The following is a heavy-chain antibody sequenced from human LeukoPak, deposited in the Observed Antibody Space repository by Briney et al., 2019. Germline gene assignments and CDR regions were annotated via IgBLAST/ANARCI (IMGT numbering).Heavy chain of an antibody. CDR2: IRYDGSNK. CDR3: ARGDTQSKYRQFDS. J-gene: IGHJ4*02. V-gene: IGHV3-30*02. Sequence: GGSLRLSCAASGFSFSSYGMHWVRQAPGKGLEWVVFIRYDGSNKYYADSVKGRFTISRDNSKNTLYLQMNSLRAEDTAVYYCARGDTQSKYRQFDSWGQGSLVIVSS. CDR1: GFSFSSYG. D-gene: IGHD1-26*01.